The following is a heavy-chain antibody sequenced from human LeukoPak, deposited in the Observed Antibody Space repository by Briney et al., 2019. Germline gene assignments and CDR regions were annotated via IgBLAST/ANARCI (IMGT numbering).Heavy chain of an antibody. CDR3: ARRAFRGGNYDY. CDR2: SSYSGSP. CDR1: GGSISSYY. Sequence: PSETLSLTCTISGGSISSYYWTWIRQPPGKELQWIVYSSYSGSPNYNPSIKTRVTLSVDTSKNQFSLMLSSVTAADTAVYYCARRAFRGGNYDYWGQGTLVTVSS. V-gene: IGHV4-59*01. J-gene: IGHJ4*02. D-gene: IGHD4-23*01.